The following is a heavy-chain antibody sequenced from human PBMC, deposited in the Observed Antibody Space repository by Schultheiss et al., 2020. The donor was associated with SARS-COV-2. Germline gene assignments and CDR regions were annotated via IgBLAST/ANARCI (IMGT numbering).Heavy chain of an antibody. CDR3: ARDNTYLGPMDV. J-gene: IGHJ6*02. Sequence: ASVKVSCKASGGTFSSYAISWVRQATGQGLEWMGWMNPNSGNTGYAQEFQGRVTMTTDTSISTAYMELSSLRSEDSAVYYCARDNTYLGPMDVWGQGTTVTVSS. CDR2: MNPNSGNT. V-gene: IGHV1-8*02. CDR1: GGTFSSYA. D-gene: IGHD1-14*01.